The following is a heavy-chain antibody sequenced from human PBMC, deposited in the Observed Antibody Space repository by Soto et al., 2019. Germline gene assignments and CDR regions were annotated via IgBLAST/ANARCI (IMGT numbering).Heavy chain of an antibody. D-gene: IGHD2-2*01. Sequence: PGGSLRLSCAASGFTFSSYAMHWVRQAPGKGLEWVAVISYDGSNKYYADSVKGRFTISRDNSKNTLYLQMNSLRAEDTAVYYCARDRPGLVQAAISGWFDPWGQGTLVTVSS. CDR2: ISYDGSNK. V-gene: IGHV3-30-3*01. CDR3: ARDRPGLVQAAISGWFDP. J-gene: IGHJ5*02. CDR1: GFTFSSYA.